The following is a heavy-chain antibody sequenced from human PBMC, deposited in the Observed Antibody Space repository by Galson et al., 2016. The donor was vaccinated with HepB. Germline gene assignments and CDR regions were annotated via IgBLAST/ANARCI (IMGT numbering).Heavy chain of an antibody. J-gene: IGHJ4*02. V-gene: IGHV1-2*02. CDR2: ISPKSGDT. D-gene: IGHD5-18*01. Sequence: SVKVSCKASGYSFTSYYMHWIRQAPGQGLEWMGWISPKSGDTKYVQKFQGRVTMTTDTSISTAYMEVRRLRSDDKAVYYCARGHRYSYVESWGQGTLVTVSS. CDR3: ARGHRYSYVES. CDR1: GYSFTSYY.